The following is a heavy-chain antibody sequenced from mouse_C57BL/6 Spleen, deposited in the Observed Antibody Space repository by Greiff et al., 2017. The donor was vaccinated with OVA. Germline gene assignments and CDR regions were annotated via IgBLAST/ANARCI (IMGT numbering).Heavy chain of an antibody. D-gene: IGHD2-3*01. CDR2: IDPETGGT. CDR1: GYTFTDYE. J-gene: IGHJ3*01. V-gene: IGHV1-15*01. Sequence: QVQLKQSGAELVRPGASVTLSCKASGYTFTDYEMHWVKQTPVHGLEWIGAIDPETGGTAYNQKFKGKAILTADKSSSTAYMELRSLTSEDSAVYYCTKDGYYEGFAYWGQGTLVTVSA. CDR3: TKDGYYEGFAY.